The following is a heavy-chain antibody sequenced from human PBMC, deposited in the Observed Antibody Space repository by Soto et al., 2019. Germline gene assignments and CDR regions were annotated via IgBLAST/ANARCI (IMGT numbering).Heavy chain of an antibody. CDR2: IYYSGST. CDR1: GGSISSSSYY. Sequence: SETLSLTCTVSGGSISSSSYYWGWIRQPPGKGLEWIGSIYYSGSTYYNPSLKSRVTISVDTSKNQFSLKLSSVTAADTAAYYCAKGGSGSYSNAFDIWGQGTMVTVSS. V-gene: IGHV4-39*01. CDR3: AKGGSGSYSNAFDI. D-gene: IGHD3-10*01. J-gene: IGHJ3*02.